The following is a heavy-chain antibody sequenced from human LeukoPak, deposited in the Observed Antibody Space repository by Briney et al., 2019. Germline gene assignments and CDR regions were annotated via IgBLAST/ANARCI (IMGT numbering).Heavy chain of an antibody. CDR1: GFTFSSYA. CDR3: ARDKGVEWELLEGYFDY. CDR2: ISYDGSNK. J-gene: IGHJ4*02. V-gene: IGHV3-30*04. D-gene: IGHD1-26*01. Sequence: PGRSLRLSCAASGFTFSSYAMHWVRQAPGKGLEWVAVISYDGSNKYYADSVKGRFTISRDNSKNTLYLQMNSLRAEDTAVYYCARDKGVEWELLEGYFDYWGQGTLVTVSS.